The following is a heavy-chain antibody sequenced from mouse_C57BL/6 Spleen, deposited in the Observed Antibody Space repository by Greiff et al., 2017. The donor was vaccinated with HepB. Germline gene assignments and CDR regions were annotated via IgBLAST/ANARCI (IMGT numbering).Heavy chain of an antibody. V-gene: IGHV1-15*01. D-gene: IGHD4-1*01. J-gene: IGHJ3*01. Sequence: QVQLKESGAELVRPGASVTLSCKASGYTFTDYEMHWVKQTPVHGLEWIGAIDPETGGTAYNQKFKGKAILTADKSSSTAYMELRSLTSEDSAVYYCTNNWAWFAYWGRGTLVTVSA. CDR3: TNNWAWFAY. CDR2: IDPETGGT. CDR1: GYTFTDYE.